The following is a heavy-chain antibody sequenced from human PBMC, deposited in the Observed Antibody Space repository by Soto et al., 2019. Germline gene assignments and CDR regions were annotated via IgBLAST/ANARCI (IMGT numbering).Heavy chain of an antibody. Sequence: PGESLKISCTGSGYSFTGYWIGWVRQMPGKGLEWMGITYPGDSDTRYSPSFQGRVTISADKSINTAYLQWSSLKASDTATYYCVVPQKLPWVNYWGQGTLVTVSS. J-gene: IGHJ4*02. CDR2: TYPGDSDT. V-gene: IGHV5-51*01. CDR1: GYSFTGYW. CDR3: VVPQKLPWVNY. D-gene: IGHD1-26*01.